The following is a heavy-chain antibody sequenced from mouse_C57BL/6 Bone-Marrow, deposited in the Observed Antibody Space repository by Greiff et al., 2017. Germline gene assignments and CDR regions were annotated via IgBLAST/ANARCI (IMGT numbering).Heavy chain of an antibody. Sequence: QVQLQQSGAELVRPGASVKLSCKASGYTFTSYGISWVKQRTGQGLEWIGEIYPRSGNTYYNEKFKGKATLTADKSSSTAYMGLGNLTSEDSAVYYCAGWQLRIRPFFAYWGQGTLVTVSA. CDR1: GYTFTSYG. CDR2: IYPRSGNT. CDR3: AGWQLRIRPFFAY. J-gene: IGHJ3*01. D-gene: IGHD3-2*02. V-gene: IGHV1-81*01.